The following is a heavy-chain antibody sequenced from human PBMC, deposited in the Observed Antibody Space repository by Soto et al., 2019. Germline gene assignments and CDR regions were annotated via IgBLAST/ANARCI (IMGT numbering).Heavy chain of an antibody. CDR2: IWYDGSNK. Sequence: QVQLVESGGGVVQPGRSLRLSCAASGFTFSSYGMHWVRQAPXKGLEWXAVIWYDGSNKYYADSVKGRFTISRDNSKNTXXXXXXXXXXXXXXXXXXXXXGXCXGGSCYSVPVFDYWGQGTLVTVSS. V-gene: IGHV3-33*01. D-gene: IGHD2-15*01. J-gene: IGHJ4*02. CDR1: GFTFSSYG. CDR3: XXXGXCXGGSCYSVPVFDY.